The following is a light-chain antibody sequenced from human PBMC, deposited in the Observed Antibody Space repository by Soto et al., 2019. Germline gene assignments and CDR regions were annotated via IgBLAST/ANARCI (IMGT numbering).Light chain of an antibody. V-gene: IGKV4-1*01. CDR3: QQYYSPLWT. Sequence: DIVMTQSPDSLAVSLGERATINCKSSQSVAYTSNKKTYVAWYQQKAGQPPKLLLYWSSTRASGVPDRFSGSGSGTDFTLTSSSLQAEDVAVYYCQQYYSPLWTFGQGTKVQIK. CDR1: QSVAYTSNKKTY. J-gene: IGKJ1*01. CDR2: WSS.